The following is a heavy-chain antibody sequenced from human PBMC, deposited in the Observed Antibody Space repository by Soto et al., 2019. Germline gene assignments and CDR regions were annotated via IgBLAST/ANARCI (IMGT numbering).Heavy chain of an antibody. CDR2: ISYDGSNK. CDR1: GFTFSSYG. CDR3: AASRVFIIPY. V-gene: IGHV3-30*03. J-gene: IGHJ4*02. Sequence: GGSLRLSCAASGFTFSSYGMHWVRQAPGKGLEWVAVISYDGSNKYYADSVKGRFTISRDNSKNTLYLQMNSLRAEDTAVYYCAASRVFIIPYSGQGTLVTVSS. D-gene: IGHD3-3*01.